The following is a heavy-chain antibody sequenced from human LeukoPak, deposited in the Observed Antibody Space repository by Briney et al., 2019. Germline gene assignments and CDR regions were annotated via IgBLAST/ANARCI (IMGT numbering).Heavy chain of an antibody. Sequence: GASVKVSCKVSGYTLTELSMHWVRQAPGKGLEWMGGFDPEDGETIYAQKFQGRVTMAEDTSTDTAYMELSSLRSEDTAVYYCATDSTGSSWYRDWFDPWSQGTLVTVSS. CDR1: GYTLTELS. D-gene: IGHD6-13*01. CDR2: FDPEDGET. CDR3: ATDSTGSSWYRDWFDP. J-gene: IGHJ5*02. V-gene: IGHV1-24*01.